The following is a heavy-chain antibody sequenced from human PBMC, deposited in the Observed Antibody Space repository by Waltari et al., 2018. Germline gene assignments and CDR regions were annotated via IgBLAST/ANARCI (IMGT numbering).Heavy chain of an antibody. D-gene: IGHD3-10*01. V-gene: IGHV3-7*01. Sequence: EVQLVESGGGLVQPGGSLRLSCAASGFTFSSYWMSWVRQAPGKGLEWVANIKQDGSGKYYVDSLKGRFTISRDNAQNSLYLQMNSLRAEDTAVYFCARYFGSGSYYPYWGQGTLGTVSS. CDR1: GFTFSSYW. CDR2: IKQDGSGK. CDR3: ARYFGSGSYYPY. J-gene: IGHJ4*02.